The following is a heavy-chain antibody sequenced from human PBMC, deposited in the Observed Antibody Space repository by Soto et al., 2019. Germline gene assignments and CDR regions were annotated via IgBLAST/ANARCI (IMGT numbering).Heavy chain of an antibody. CDR2: MYPDDSDI. D-gene: IGHD3-22*01. CDR3: ATAYVYDFENSNYYRDAFDI. V-gene: IGHV5-51*01. CDR1: GYSFSFYW. J-gene: IGHJ3*02. Sequence: GESLKISCKASGYSFSFYWIGGVRQMPGKGLEWMAIMYPDDSDIRYSPSFEAHVTISADKSTSTAFLQWSSLKASDTAMYYCATAYVYDFENSNYYRDAFDIWGQGTLVTVSS.